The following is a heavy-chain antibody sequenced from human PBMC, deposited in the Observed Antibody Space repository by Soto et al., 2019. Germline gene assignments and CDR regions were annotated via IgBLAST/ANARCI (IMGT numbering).Heavy chain of an antibody. Sequence: GGSLRLSCAASGFTFSSYWMHWVRQAPGKGLVWVSRINSDGSSTCYADSVKGRFTISRDNAKNTLYLQMNSLRAEDTAVYYCARDLPIFGVVITPTAIFDYWGQGTLVTVSS. V-gene: IGHV3-74*01. CDR3: ARDLPIFGVVITPTAIFDY. CDR1: GFTFSSYW. J-gene: IGHJ4*02. D-gene: IGHD3-3*01. CDR2: INSDGSST.